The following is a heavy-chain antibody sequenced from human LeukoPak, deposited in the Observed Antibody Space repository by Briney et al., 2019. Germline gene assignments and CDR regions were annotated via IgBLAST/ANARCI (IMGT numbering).Heavy chain of an antibody. V-gene: IGHV1-69*01. J-gene: IGHJ4*02. CDR3: ASGMVRGPFDY. Sequence: GFSVKVSCKASGGTFSSYAISWVRQAPGQGLEWMGGIIPIFGTANYAQKFQGRVTITADESTSTAYMELSSLRSEDTAVYYCASGMVRGPFDYWGQGTLVTVSS. CDR1: GGTFSSYA. CDR2: IIPIFGTA. D-gene: IGHD3-10*01.